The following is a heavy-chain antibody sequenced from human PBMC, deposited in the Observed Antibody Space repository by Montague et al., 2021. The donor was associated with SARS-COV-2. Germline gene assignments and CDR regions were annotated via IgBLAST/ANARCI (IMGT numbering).Heavy chain of an antibody. J-gene: IGHJ4*02. CDR3: ARLRQGEDHLYY. V-gene: IGHV4-39*01. Sequence: GKTYYNPSLKSRVTVSVDTSNNYFSFILTSVTAAYTAVYYCARLRQGEDHLYYWGRGTLVTVS. D-gene: IGHD3-16*01. CDR2: GKT.